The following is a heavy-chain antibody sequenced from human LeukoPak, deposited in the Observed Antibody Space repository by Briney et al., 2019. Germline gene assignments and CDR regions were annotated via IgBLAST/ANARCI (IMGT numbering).Heavy chain of an antibody. D-gene: IGHD6-19*01. CDR1: GGSINSYY. J-gene: IGHJ4*02. Sequence: SETLSLTCTVSGGSINSYYWNWIRQPPGKGLEWIGYIYYSRSTNYNPPLKSRVNISVDTSKNQFSLNLTSVIAAGTAVYYCARQGAVAGTFDYWGQGTLVTVSS. V-gene: IGHV4-59*08. CDR2: IYYSRST. CDR3: ARQGAVAGTFDY.